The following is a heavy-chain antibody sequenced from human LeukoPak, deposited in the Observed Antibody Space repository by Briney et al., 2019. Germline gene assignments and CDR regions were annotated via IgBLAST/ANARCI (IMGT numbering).Heavy chain of an antibody. CDR3: ARGPGYTTSEAFDI. V-gene: IGHV4-4*07. Sequence: SETLSLTCTVSGGSISSHYWTWIRQSAGKGLEWIWRIYSSGSTTYNPSLKSRVTMSVDTSKNQLSLKLNSVTAADTAVYYCARGPGYTTSEAFDIWGQGTMVSVSS. D-gene: IGHD2-2*02. CDR2: IYSSGST. CDR1: GGSISSHY. J-gene: IGHJ3*02.